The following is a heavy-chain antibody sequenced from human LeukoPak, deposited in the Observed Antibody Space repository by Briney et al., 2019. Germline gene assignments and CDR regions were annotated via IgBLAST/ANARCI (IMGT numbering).Heavy chain of an antibody. V-gene: IGHV4-38-2*01. D-gene: IGHD2-2*01. Sequence: SETLSLTCSVSGYSFTSGHYWGWIRQPPGKGLEWIGNIYHTGSTHYNPSLKSRVTISVDTSKNQFSLKLGSVTAADTAVYYCARYCSSTSCILRGFDYWGQGTLVTVSS. CDR2: IYHTGST. J-gene: IGHJ4*02. CDR3: ARYCSSTSCILRGFDY. CDR1: GYSFTSGHY.